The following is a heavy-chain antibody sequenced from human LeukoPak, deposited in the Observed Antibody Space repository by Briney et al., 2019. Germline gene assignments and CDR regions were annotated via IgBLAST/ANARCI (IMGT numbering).Heavy chain of an antibody. Sequence: GRSLRLSCAASGFTFSSYGMHWVRQAPGKGLEWVAVISYDGSNKYYADSVKGRYTISRDNSKNTLYLQMNSLRAEDTAVYYCARGGPGLIDYWGQGTLVTVSS. CDR1: GFTFSSYG. D-gene: IGHD3-16*01. CDR2: ISYDGSNK. CDR3: ARGGPGLIDY. J-gene: IGHJ4*02. V-gene: IGHV3-30*03.